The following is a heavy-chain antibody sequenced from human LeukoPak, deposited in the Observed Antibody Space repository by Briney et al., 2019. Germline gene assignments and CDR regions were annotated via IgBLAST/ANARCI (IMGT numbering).Heavy chain of an antibody. CDR3: ARDEYSGYVHFDY. J-gene: IGHJ4*02. D-gene: IGHD5-12*01. V-gene: IGHV3-21*01. Sequence: GGSLRLSCAASGFTFSSYSMNWVRQAPGKGLEWVSSIGSSSSYIYYADSVKGRFTISRDNAKNSLYLQMNSLRAEDTAVYYCARDEYSGYVHFDYWGQGTLVAVSS. CDR1: GFTFSSYS. CDR2: IGSSSSYI.